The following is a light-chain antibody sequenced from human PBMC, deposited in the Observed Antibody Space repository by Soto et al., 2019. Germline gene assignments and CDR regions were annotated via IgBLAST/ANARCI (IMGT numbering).Light chain of an antibody. V-gene: IGKV3-15*01. J-gene: IGKJ1*01. CDR3: QQYNKWPWT. CDR2: GAS. Sequence: EIVMTQSPATLSVSPGARATLYCRASQTVSSSLAWYQQKPGQAPRLLIFGASARATGVPARFSGSGSGTLFTLTISSLQSEDFGVYYCQQYNKWPWTFGQGTKVDI. CDR1: QTVSSS.